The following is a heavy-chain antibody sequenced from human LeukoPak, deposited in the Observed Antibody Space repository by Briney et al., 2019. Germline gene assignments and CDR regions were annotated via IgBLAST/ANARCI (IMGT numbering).Heavy chain of an antibody. Sequence: ASETLSLTCTVSGGSISSSSYYWGWIRQPPGKGLEWIGSIYYSGSTYYNPSLKSRVTISVDTSKNQFSLKLSSVTAADTAVYYCARLGLELFPYYFDYWGQGTLVTVSS. CDR3: ARLGLELFPYYFDY. CDR2: IYYSGST. D-gene: IGHD1-7*01. J-gene: IGHJ4*02. V-gene: IGHV4-39*01. CDR1: GGSISSSSYY.